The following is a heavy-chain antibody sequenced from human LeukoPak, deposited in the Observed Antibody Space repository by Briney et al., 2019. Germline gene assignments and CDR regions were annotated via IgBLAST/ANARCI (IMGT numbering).Heavy chain of an antibody. J-gene: IGHJ6*03. CDR1: GFTFSSYS. CDR2: ISSSGSTI. CDR3: ARGRVATIGDYYNYYMDV. Sequence: GGSLRLSCAASGFTFSSYSMNWVRQAPGKGLEWVSYISSSGSTIYYADSVKGRFTISRDNAKNSLYLQMNSLRAEDTALYYCARGRVATIGDYYNYYMDVWGKGTTVTVSS. D-gene: IGHD5-12*01. V-gene: IGHV3-48*04.